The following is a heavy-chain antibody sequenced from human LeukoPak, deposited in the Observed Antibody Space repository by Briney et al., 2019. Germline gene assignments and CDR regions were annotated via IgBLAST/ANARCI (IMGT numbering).Heavy chain of an antibody. V-gene: IGHV3-30-3*01. CDR2: MSYDGSNK. Sequence: GRSLRLSCAASGFTFSNYAMHWVRQAPGKGLEWVAVMSYDGSNKYFADFVKGRFTISRDNSKNTLYLQMNSLRAEDTAVYYCARADPYGSGSYYNGIDYWGQGTLVTVSS. D-gene: IGHD3-10*01. J-gene: IGHJ4*02. CDR3: ARADPYGSGSYYNGIDY. CDR1: GFTFSNYA.